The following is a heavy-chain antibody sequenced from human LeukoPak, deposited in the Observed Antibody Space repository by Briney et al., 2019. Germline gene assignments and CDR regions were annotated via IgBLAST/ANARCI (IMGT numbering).Heavy chain of an antibody. CDR3: ARDPSYSSSWYRYYYGMDV. Sequence: GGSLRLSCAASGFTSSSYWMSWVRQAPGKGLEWVANIKQDGSEKYYVDSVKGRFTISRDNAKNSLYLQMNSLRAEDTAVYYCARDPSYSSSWYRYYYGMDVWGQGTTVTVSS. V-gene: IGHV3-7*01. D-gene: IGHD6-13*01. J-gene: IGHJ6*02. CDR1: GFTSSSYW. CDR2: IKQDGSEK.